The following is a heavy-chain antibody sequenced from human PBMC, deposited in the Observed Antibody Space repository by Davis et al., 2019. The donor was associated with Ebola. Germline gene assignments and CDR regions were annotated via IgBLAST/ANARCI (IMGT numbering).Heavy chain of an antibody. D-gene: IGHD1-14*01. CDR2: INDGGSF. CDR3: ARGVGKGHNYYFYGVDV. Sequence: SETPSLTCAVYSWSFSGYSWTWIRQPPGKGLEWIGDINDGGSFTYNPSLKNRITISVDTSKNQFSLKMTSVTAADTAVYYCARGVGKGHNYYFYGVDVWAKGTTVTVSS. J-gene: IGHJ6*04. CDR1: SWSFSGYS. V-gene: IGHV4-34*01.